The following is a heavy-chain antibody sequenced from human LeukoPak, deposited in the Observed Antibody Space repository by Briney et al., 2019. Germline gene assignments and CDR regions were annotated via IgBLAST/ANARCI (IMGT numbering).Heavy chain of an antibody. Sequence: ASVKVSCKASGYTFTGHYMHWVRQAPGQGLEWMGLINPNSGGTNYAQKFQGRVTMTRDTSISTAYMELSRLRSDDTAVYYCAREDRYCSGGSCPEYYFDYWGQGTLVTVSS. CDR2: INPNSGGT. J-gene: IGHJ4*02. CDR3: AREDRYCSGGSCPEYYFDY. V-gene: IGHV1-2*02. D-gene: IGHD2-15*01. CDR1: GYTFTGHY.